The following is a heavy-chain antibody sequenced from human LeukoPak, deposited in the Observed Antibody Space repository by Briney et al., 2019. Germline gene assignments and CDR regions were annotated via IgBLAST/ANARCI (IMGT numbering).Heavy chain of an antibody. CDR1: GYSFPTYW. CDR2: IYPGDSDT. V-gene: IGHV5-51*01. J-gene: IGHJ4*02. Sequence: GESLKISCKGSGYSFPTYWIGWVRQMPGKGLEWKGIIYPGDSDTRYSPSFQGQVTISADKSISTAYLQWSSLKASDTATYYCARRSSGWYGYWDFDYWGQGTLVTVSS. D-gene: IGHD6-19*01. CDR3: ARRSSGWYGYWDFDY.